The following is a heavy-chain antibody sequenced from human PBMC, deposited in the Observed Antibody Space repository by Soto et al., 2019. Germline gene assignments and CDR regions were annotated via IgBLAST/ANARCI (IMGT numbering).Heavy chain of an antibody. CDR3: ARGGMYYYDSSGHDAFDI. Sequence: GESLKISCKGSGYSFTSYWIGWVRQMPGKGLEWMGIIYPGDSDTGYSPSFQGQVTISADKSISTAYLQWSSLKASDTAMYYCARGGMYYYDSSGHDAFDIWGQGTMVTVSS. CDR1: GYSFTSYW. D-gene: IGHD3-22*01. CDR2: IYPGDSDT. V-gene: IGHV5-51*01. J-gene: IGHJ3*02.